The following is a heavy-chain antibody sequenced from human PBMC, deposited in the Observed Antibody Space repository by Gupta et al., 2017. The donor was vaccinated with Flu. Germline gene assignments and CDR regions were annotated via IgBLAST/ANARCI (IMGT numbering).Heavy chain of an antibody. CDR2: IGSGGNT. V-gene: IGHV3-69-1*01. J-gene: IGHJ5*02. Sequence: EGQLVESGGGLVQPGGSLRLPCVISGFTFSDSHMNWIRQAPGKGLEWISYIGSGGNTDYADSVRGRFTISRDNARDSLFLQMNGLRDEDTALYYCARDLNWAFISWGQGALVIVSS. CDR1: GFTFSDSH. D-gene: IGHD3-16*01. CDR3: ARDLNWAFIS.